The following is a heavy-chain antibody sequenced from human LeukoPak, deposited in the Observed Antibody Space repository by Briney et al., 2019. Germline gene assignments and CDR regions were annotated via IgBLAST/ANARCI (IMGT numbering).Heavy chain of an antibody. D-gene: IGHD3-16*02. Sequence: SETLSLTCTVSGGSISSYYWSWIRQPAGRGLEWIGRIYTSGSTNYNPSLKSRVTISVDTSKNQFSLKLSSVTAADTAVYYCARGGGFYYDYVWGSYRYEPFDYWGQGTLVTVSS. J-gene: IGHJ4*02. CDR3: ARGGGFYYDYVWGSYRYEPFDY. CDR2: IYTSGST. CDR1: GGSISSYY. V-gene: IGHV4-4*07.